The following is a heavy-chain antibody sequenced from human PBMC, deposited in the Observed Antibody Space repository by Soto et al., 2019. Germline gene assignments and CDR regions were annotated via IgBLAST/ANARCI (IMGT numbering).Heavy chain of an antibody. D-gene: IGHD2-2*01. CDR1: GGSISSYY. Sequence: SESLSLTCTVSGGSISSYYWSWIRQPPGKEQERIGYIYYKGSTNYNPSLKSRITISVETSKNLFSLKLSFVTAADTAVYYFARDLGYCSSPSCLHCFDPWGQGTLVTVSS. CDR2: IYYKGST. CDR3: ARDLGYCSSPSCLHCFDP. V-gene: IGHV4-59*01. J-gene: IGHJ5*02.